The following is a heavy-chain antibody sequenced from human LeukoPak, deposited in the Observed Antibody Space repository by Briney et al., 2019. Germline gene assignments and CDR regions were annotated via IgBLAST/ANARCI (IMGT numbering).Heavy chain of an antibody. V-gene: IGHV3-23*01. CDR1: GFTFSNNA. J-gene: IGHJ4*02. Sequence: GGSLTLSCAASGFTFSNNAMSWVRQAPGKGLEWVSGISGGGDGTYYADSVKGRFTISRDNSKNTLYLQMNGLRAEDTAVYYCARDLSGGYHFAYWGQGTLVTVSS. CDR2: ISGGGDGT. CDR3: ARDLSGGYHFAY. D-gene: IGHD5-12*01.